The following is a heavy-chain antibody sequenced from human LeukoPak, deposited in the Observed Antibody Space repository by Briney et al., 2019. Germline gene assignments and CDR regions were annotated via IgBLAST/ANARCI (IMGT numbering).Heavy chain of an antibody. Sequence: ASVKVSCKASGGTFSSYAISWVRQAPGQGLEWMGGIIPIFGTANYAQKFQGRVTITTDESTSTAYMELSSLRSEDTAVYYCARPRQGSSPRRYAFDIWGQGTMVTVSS. J-gene: IGHJ3*02. D-gene: IGHD1-26*01. V-gene: IGHV1-69*05. CDR2: IIPIFGTA. CDR1: GGTFSSYA. CDR3: ARPRQGSSPRRYAFDI.